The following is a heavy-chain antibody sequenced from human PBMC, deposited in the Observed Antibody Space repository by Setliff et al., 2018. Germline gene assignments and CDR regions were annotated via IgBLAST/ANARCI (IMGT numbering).Heavy chain of an antibody. CDR2: IIPIFGTA. Sequence: SVKVSCKASGYTFTSYAMNWVRQAPGQGLEWMGGIIPIFGTANYAQKFQGRVTITADESTSTAYMELSSLKFEDTAVYYCARSPFPVDTVMVTTFDSWGQGTLVTVSS. V-gene: IGHV1-69*13. CDR1: GYTFTSYA. J-gene: IGHJ4*02. D-gene: IGHD5-18*01. CDR3: ARSPFPVDTVMVTTFDS.